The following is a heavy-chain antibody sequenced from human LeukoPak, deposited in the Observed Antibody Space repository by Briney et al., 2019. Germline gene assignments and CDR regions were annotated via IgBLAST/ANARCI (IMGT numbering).Heavy chain of an antibody. CDR2: ISYSGST. Sequence: ASETPSLTCAVSGGSISPYYWMWIRQPPGKGLEWIGYISYSGSTSFNPSLKSRVTISLDTSTNRVSLKLSSVTAADTALYYCARAGSFRLTTTLWGQGTLVTVSS. CDR1: GGSISPYY. CDR3: ARAGSFRLTTTL. J-gene: IGHJ4*02. D-gene: IGHD4-17*01. V-gene: IGHV4-59*01.